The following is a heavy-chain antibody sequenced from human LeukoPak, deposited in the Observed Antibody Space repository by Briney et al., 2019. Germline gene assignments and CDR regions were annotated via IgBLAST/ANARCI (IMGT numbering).Heavy chain of an antibody. V-gene: IGHV1-69*01. CDR3: ARDRIAARVDYYYYYGMDV. J-gene: IGHJ6*02. CDR1: GGTFSSYA. Sequence: GGSLRLSCAASGGTFSSYAISWVRQAPGQGLEWMGGIIPIFGTANYAQKFQGRVTITADESTSTAYMELSSLRSEDTAVYYCARDRIAARVDYYYYYGMDVWGQGTTVTVSS. CDR2: IIPIFGTA. D-gene: IGHD6-6*01.